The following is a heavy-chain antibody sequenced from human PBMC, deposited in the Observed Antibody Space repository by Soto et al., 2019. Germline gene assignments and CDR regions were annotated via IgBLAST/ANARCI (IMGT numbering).Heavy chain of an antibody. CDR2: ISASGDNT. CDR1: GFTFSGNA. J-gene: IGHJ4*02. V-gene: IGHV3-23*01. CDR3: AKLIGPTGGY. Sequence: GGSLRLSCAASGFTFSGNAMSWVRQAQGKGVEWVSSISASGDNTYYADSVKGRVTISIDNSKHTLYLQMNTLRADATAVYYCAKLIGPTGGYWGQGTLVTVSS. D-gene: IGHD4-17*01.